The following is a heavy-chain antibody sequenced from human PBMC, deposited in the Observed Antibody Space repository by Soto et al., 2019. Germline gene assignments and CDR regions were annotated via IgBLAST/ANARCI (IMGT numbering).Heavy chain of an antibody. J-gene: IGHJ4*02. CDR3: ARALGELLPLDY. CDR1: GYIFINYY. Sequence: GASVKVSCKASGYIFINYYIHWVRQAPGQGLEWMGRIIPILGIANYAQKFQGRVTITAVKSTSTAYMELSSLRSEDTAVYYCARALGELLPLDYWGQGTLVTVSS. CDR2: IIPILGIA. D-gene: IGHD3-10*01. V-gene: IGHV1-69*04.